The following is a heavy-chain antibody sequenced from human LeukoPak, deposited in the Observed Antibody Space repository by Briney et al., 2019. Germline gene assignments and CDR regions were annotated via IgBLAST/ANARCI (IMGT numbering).Heavy chain of an antibody. J-gene: IGHJ5*02. CDR1: GYTFTGYY. D-gene: IGHD5-12*01. V-gene: IGHV1-2*02. CDR2: INPNSGGT. CDR3: ARDGEWLRLLFWFDP. Sequence: ASVKVSCKASGYTFTGYYMHWVRQAPGQGLEWMGWINPNSGGTNYAQKFQGRVTMTRDTSISTAYMELSRLRSDDTAVCYCARDGEWLRLLFWFDPWGQGTLVTVSS.